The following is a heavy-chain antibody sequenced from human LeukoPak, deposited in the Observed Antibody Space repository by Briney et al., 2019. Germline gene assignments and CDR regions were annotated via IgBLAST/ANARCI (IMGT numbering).Heavy chain of an antibody. CDR3: ASGRPDSSAYCY. V-gene: IGHV1-8*01. CDR1: GYTFTSCD. D-gene: IGHD3-22*01. J-gene: IGHJ4*02. CDR2: MNPNSGNT. Sequence: WASVKVSCKASGYTFTSCDINWVRQAAGQGLEWMGWMNPNSGNTGYAQKFQGRVTLTRNTSVSTSYMELSSLGPEDTAVYYCASGRPDSSAYCYWGQGTLVTVSS.